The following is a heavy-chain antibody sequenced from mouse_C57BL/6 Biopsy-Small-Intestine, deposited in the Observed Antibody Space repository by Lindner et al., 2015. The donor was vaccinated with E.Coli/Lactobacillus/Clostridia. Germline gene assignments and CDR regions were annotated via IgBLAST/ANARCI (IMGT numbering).Heavy chain of an antibody. CDR2: IDPKSGGT. CDR1: GYTFTDHF. Sequence: SVKVSCKASGYTFTDHFMHWVRQAPGQGLEWMGWIDPKSGGTYFEQNFQGRGTMTRDTSISTAYVELNRLRSDDTATYYCVRGGGVRHIDYWGPGTLVTVSS. V-gene: IGHV1-72*04. J-gene: IGHJ1*01. CDR3: VRGGGVRHIDY. D-gene: IGHD2-13*01.